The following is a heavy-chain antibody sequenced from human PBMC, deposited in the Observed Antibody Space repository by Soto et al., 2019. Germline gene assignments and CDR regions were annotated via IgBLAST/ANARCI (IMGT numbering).Heavy chain of an antibody. Sequence: QVQLVQSGAEVKKPGASVKVSCKASGYTFTSHDINWVRQATGQGLEWMGWMNPNSGNTGYAQKLQGRVTMTRNTSISTAYMELSSLRSEDTAVYYCARRAYCSSTSCYRDYYGMDVWGHGTTVTVSS. CDR1: GYTFTSHD. V-gene: IGHV1-8*01. D-gene: IGHD2-2*02. CDR2: MNPNSGNT. CDR3: ARRAYCSSTSCYRDYYGMDV. J-gene: IGHJ6*02.